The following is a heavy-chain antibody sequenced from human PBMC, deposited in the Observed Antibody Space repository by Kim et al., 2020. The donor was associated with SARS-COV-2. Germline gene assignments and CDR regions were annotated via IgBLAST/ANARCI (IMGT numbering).Heavy chain of an antibody. CDR3: ARDTWSVQSFHADY. J-gene: IGHJ4*02. D-gene: IGHD3-3*01. Sequence: SQKVRSRVTITRDTSASTAYMGLSSVRSEDTAVYYCARDTWSVQSFHADYWGQGTLVTVSS. V-gene: IGHV1-3*01.